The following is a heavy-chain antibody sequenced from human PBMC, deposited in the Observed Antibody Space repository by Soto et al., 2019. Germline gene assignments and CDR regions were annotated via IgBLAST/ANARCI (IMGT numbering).Heavy chain of an antibody. Sequence: QVQLVQSGAEVKKPGASVKVSCKASGYTFTSYGISWVRQAPGQGLEWMGWISAYNGNTNYAQKLQGRVTMTTDTTTSTAYMELRSLRSDDTAVYYCARVYRIAMVRGELSEYWGQGTLVTVSS. D-gene: IGHD3-10*01. CDR1: GYTFTSYG. CDR2: ISAYNGNT. J-gene: IGHJ4*02. CDR3: ARVYRIAMVRGELSEY. V-gene: IGHV1-18*01.